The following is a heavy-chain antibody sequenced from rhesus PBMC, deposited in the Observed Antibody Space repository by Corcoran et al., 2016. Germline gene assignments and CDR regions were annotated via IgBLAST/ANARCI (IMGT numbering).Heavy chain of an antibody. Sequence: QVQLQESGPGLGKPSETLSLTRAVSGGSISGYYWNWIRQPPGKGREWIGYIGGRGGSTYYNPSLKSRVTISTDTSKNQFSLKLSSVTAADTAVYYCARRGAAGRGYYFDYWGQGVLVTVSS. D-gene: IGHD6-13*01. CDR1: GGSISGYY. CDR3: ARRGAAGRGYYFDY. J-gene: IGHJ4*01. CDR2: IGGRGGST. V-gene: IGHV4-165*02.